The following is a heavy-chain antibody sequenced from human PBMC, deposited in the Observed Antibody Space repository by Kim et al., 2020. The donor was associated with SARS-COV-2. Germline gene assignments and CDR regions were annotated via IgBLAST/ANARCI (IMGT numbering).Heavy chain of an antibody. CDR3: ARVLGNMVRGVINDY. Sequence: ASVKVSCKASGYTFTSYGISWVRQAPGQGLEWMGWISAYNGNTNYAQKLQGRVTMTTDTSTSTAYMELRSLRSDDTAVYYCARVLGNMVRGVINDYWGQGTLVTVSS. J-gene: IGHJ4*02. CDR2: ISAYNGNT. D-gene: IGHD3-10*01. CDR1: GYTFTSYG. V-gene: IGHV1-18*04.